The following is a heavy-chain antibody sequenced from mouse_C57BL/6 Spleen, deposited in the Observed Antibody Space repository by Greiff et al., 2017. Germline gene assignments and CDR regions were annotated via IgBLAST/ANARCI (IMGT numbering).Heavy chain of an antibody. D-gene: IGHD1-1*01. Sequence: QVQLQQSGAELARPGASVKLSCKASGYTFTSYGISWVKQRTGQGLEWIGEIYPRSGNTYYNEKFKGKATLTADKSSSTAYMELRSLTSEDTAVYVCARSVATNAMDYWGQGTSVTVSS. CDR3: ARSVATNAMDY. CDR2: IYPRSGNT. J-gene: IGHJ4*01. V-gene: IGHV1-81*01. CDR1: GYTFTSYG.